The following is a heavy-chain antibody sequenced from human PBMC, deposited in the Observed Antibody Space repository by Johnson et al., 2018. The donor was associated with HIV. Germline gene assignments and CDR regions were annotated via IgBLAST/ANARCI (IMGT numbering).Heavy chain of an antibody. D-gene: IGHD3-10*01. CDR3: ARGTIIMFRGVIGFDI. Sequence: VQLVESGGGLIQPGESLRLSCAASGFTVSTYHMSWVRQAPGKGLEWVSVIYAGGRTYYGDSVKGRFTISGDTSKNTLHLEMNSLRAEDTAMYYCARGTIIMFRGVIGFDIWGQGTMVTVSS. J-gene: IGHJ3*02. CDR1: GFTVSTYH. V-gene: IGHV3-53*01. CDR2: IYAGGRT.